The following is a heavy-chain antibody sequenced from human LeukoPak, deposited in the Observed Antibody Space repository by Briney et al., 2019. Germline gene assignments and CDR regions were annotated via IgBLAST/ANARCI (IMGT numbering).Heavy chain of an antibody. Sequence: GRSLRLSCAASGFTFSTYGMHWVRQAPGKGLEGVAVIWYDGSNKYYADSVKGRFTISRDNSKNTLYLQMNSLRAEDTAVYYCAKEGTTGRKNYYYYMDVWGKGTTVTVSS. D-gene: IGHD1-7*01. CDR1: GFTFSTYG. CDR3: AKEGTTGRKNYYYYMDV. V-gene: IGHV3-33*06. J-gene: IGHJ6*03. CDR2: IWYDGSNK.